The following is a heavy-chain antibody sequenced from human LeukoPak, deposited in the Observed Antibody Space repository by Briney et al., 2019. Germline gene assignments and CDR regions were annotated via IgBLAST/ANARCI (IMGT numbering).Heavy chain of an antibody. V-gene: IGHV3-33*01. Sequence: GRSLRLSCAASGFTFSSYGMHWVRQAPGKGLEWVAVIWYDGSNKYYADSVKGRFTISRDNSKNTLYLQMNSLRAEDTAVYYCARANYGSGSNYYYGMDVWGQGTTVTVSS. CDR2: IWYDGSNK. D-gene: IGHD3-10*01. J-gene: IGHJ6*02. CDR1: GFTFSSYG. CDR3: ARANYGSGSNYYYGMDV.